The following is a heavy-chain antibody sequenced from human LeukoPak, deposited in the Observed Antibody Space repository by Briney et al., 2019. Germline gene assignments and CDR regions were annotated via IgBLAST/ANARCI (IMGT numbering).Heavy chain of an antibody. CDR3: ARDRGAYFDY. D-gene: IGHD1-26*01. V-gene: IGHV4-34*01. J-gene: IGHJ4*02. Sequence: SETLSLTCAVYGGSFSGYYWSWIRQPPGKGLEWIGEINHSGSTNYNPSLKSRVTISVDTSKNQFSLKLSSVTAADTAVYYCARDRGAYFDYWGQGTLVTVSS. CDR1: GGSFSGYY. CDR2: INHSGST.